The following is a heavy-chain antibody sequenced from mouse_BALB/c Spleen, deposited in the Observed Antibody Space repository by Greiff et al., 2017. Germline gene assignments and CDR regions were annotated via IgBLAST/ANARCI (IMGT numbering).Heavy chain of an antibody. CDR2: ISSGGSYT. Sequence: EVKLVESGGDLVKPGGSLKLSCAASGFTFSSYGMSWVRQTPDKRLEWVATISSGGSYTYYPDSVKGRFTISRDNAKNTLYLQMSSLKSEDTAMYYCARQVTTAIAMDYWGQGTTLTVSS. CDR1: GFTFSSYG. D-gene: IGHD1-2*01. CDR3: ARQVTTAIAMDY. V-gene: IGHV5-6*01. J-gene: IGHJ2*01.